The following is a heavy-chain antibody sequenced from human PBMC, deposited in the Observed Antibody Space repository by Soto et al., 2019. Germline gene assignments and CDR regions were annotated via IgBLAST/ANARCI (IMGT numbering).Heavy chain of an antibody. CDR1: GGTFSSYT. CDR3: ARDTDVGVVSRVQYVDY. D-gene: IGHD3-10*01. V-gene: IGHV1-69*08. Sequence: QVQLVQSGAEVKKPGSSVKFSCKASGGTFSSYTISWVRQAPGQGLEWMGRIIPILGIANYAQKFQGRGTITADKSTSTAYMELSSLRSEDTAVYYCARDTDVGVVSRVQYVDYWGQGTLVTVSS. CDR2: IIPILGIA. J-gene: IGHJ4*02.